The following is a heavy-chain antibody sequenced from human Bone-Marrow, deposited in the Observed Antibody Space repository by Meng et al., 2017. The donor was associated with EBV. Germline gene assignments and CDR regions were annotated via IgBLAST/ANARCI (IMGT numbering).Heavy chain of an antibody. Sequence: QWLRQQGRPGGVRPSLSLPSISIALAGSISTPTYYWGRTRQPPGKALEWIGAFYAVTTTFDNPSYKSRLTRPVDTSKNKSTLRLNPVMAAETAVDYGVRGYVYGSYGAFWGQGTLVTVSS. J-gene: IGHJ4*02. V-gene: IGHV4-39*07. CDR3: VRGYVYGSYGAF. CDR1: AGSISTPTYY. CDR2: FYAVTTT. D-gene: IGHD5/OR15-5a*01.